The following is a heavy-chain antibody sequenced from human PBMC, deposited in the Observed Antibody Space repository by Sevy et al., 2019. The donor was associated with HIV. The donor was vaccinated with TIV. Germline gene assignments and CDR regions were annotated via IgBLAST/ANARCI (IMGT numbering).Heavy chain of an antibody. CDR2: ILYDGSNK. V-gene: IGHV3-30*02. J-gene: IGHJ6*02. Sequence: GGSLRLSCAASGFTFSSYGMHWVRQAPGKGLEWVAFILYDGSNKYYADSVKGRFTISRDNSKNTLYLQMNSLRAEDTAVYYCAKDPISAGGYYGMDVWGQGTTVTVSS. CDR3: AKDPISAGGYYGMDV. CDR1: GFTFSSYG. D-gene: IGHD3-3*02.